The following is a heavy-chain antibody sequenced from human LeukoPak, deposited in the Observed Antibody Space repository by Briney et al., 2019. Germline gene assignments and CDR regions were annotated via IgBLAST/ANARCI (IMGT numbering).Heavy chain of an antibody. D-gene: IGHD1-1*01. CDR1: GFTFSSYS. Sequence: GGSLRLSCAASGFTFSSYSMNWVRQAPGKGLEWVSYISSSSSAIYYADSVKGRFTISRDNSKNTLYLQMNSLRAEDSAEYYCAKSLLTTATGTGRAFDIWGQGTMVTVSA. V-gene: IGHV3-48*01. J-gene: IGHJ3*02. CDR2: ISSSSSAI. CDR3: AKSLLTTATGTGRAFDI.